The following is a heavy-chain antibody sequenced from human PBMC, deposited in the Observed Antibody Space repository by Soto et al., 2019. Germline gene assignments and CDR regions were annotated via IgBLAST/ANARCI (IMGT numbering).Heavy chain of an antibody. D-gene: IGHD6-13*01. CDR2: ISGSGDST. J-gene: IGHJ4*02. CDR3: ARRGPGTYFDY. Sequence: GGSLRLSCAASGFTFSSYWMNWVRQAPGKGLEWVSVISGSGDSTYYADSVKGRFTISRDNSKNTLYLQTNSLRTEDTAVYYCARRGPGTYFDYWGQGTLVTVSS. V-gene: IGHV3-23*01. CDR1: GFTFSSYW.